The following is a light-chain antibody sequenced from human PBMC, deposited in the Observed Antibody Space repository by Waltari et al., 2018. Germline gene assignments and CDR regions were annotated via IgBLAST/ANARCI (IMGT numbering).Light chain of an antibody. J-gene: IGKJ1*01. CDR3: HQTYAWPPAWT. V-gene: IGKV3-15*01. CDR2: GAS. Sequence: EIVMTQSPATLSVSPGESATLSCRASEGVTINLAWYQQKPRQSPRLLIYGASSRATGTPDRFSATGSGTEFTLTINSVQSEDFAVYFCHQTYAWPPAWTFGQGTKLEI. CDR1: EGVTIN.